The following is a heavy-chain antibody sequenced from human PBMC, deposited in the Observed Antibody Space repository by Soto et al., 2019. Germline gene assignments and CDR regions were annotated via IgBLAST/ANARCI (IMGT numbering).Heavy chain of an antibody. J-gene: IGHJ3*02. Sequence: QVTLKESGPVLVKPTETLTLTCTVSGFSLSNARMGVSWIRQPPGKALEWLAHIFSNDEKSYSTSLKSRLTIPKDTSKIRMGLTMTNMDPVDTSTYCCALTIPGIAVANRAFDIWGQGTMVTVSS. V-gene: IGHV2-26*01. CDR2: IFSNDEK. CDR1: GFSLSNARMG. CDR3: ALTIPGIAVANRAFDI. D-gene: IGHD6-19*01.